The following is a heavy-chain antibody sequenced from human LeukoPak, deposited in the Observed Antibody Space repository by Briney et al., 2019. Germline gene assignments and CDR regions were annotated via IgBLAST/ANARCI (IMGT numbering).Heavy chain of an antibody. CDR3: VSGFLQWLY. CDR1: GFSFSSYW. V-gene: IGHV3-7*01. J-gene: IGHJ4*02. D-gene: IGHD3-3*01. CDR2: INPDGSNM. Sequence: GGSLRLSCAASGFSFSSYWMSWVRQAPGKGLEWVANINPDGSNMLYVDSVKGRFTISRDDAKNSLYLQMNNLRAEDAAVYFCVSGFLQWLYWGQGTLVTVSS.